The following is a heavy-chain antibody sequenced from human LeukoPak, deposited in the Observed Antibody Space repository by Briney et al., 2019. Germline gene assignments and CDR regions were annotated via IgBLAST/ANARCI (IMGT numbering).Heavy chain of an antibody. Sequence: SETLSLTCTVSGGSISSSSYYWGWIRQPPGKGLEWIGSIYYSGSTHYNPSLKSRVTISVDTSKNQFTLKLSSVTAADTAVYYCARLWVDYGGRTPHFDYWGQGTLVTVSS. CDR2: IYYSGST. D-gene: IGHD4-23*01. J-gene: IGHJ4*02. CDR3: ARLWVDYGGRTPHFDY. CDR1: GGSISSSSYY. V-gene: IGHV4-39*01.